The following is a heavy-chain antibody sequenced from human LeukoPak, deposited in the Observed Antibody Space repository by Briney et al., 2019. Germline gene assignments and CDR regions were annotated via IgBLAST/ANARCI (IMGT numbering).Heavy chain of an antibody. Sequence: PSATQSLTCTVSGGSISGYYWSWLRQPPGEGLGRIGYIYYSGSTNYNPSLKSRVTISLDTSKNHFSLHLTSVTTADTAVFYCARHKAITGARVVDIWGQGTVVSVSS. CDR2: IYYSGST. D-gene: IGHD2-8*02. CDR1: GGSISGYY. J-gene: IGHJ3*02. V-gene: IGHV4-59*08. CDR3: ARHKAITGARVVDI.